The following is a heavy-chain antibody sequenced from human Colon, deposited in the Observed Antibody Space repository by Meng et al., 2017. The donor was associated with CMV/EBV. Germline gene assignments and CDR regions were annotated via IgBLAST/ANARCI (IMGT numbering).Heavy chain of an antibody. CDR1: GFGFSKYE. CDR2: ISSSGSSI. Sequence: GESLKISCAATGFGFSKYEMNWLRQAPGKGLEWISYISSSGSSIYYADSVEGRFTISRDNAKSSLYLEMTGLRGEDTAVYYCAKGKDMYSSGWFIDSWGQGTLVTVSS. J-gene: IGHJ4*02. D-gene: IGHD6-19*01. V-gene: IGHV3-48*03. CDR3: AKGKDMYSSGWFIDS.